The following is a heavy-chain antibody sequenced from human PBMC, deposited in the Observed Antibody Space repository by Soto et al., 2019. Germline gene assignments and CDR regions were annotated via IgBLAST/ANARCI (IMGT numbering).Heavy chain of an antibody. D-gene: IGHD1-7*01. CDR2: IYYSGST. V-gene: IGHV4-59*08. J-gene: IGHJ5*02. CDR1: GGSISTYY. CDR3: ARHNWNYPFDP. Sequence: PSETLSLTCTVSGGSISTYYWSWIRQSPGKGLEWIGYIYYSGSTKYSPSLKSRVTMSVDTSKNQFSLKVSSVTAADTAVYFCARHNWNYPFDPWGQGTLVTVSS.